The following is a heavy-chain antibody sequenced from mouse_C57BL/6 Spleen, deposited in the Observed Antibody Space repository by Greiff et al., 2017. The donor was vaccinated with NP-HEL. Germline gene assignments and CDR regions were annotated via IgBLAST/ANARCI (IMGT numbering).Heavy chain of an antibody. CDR2: IYPGDGDT. J-gene: IGHJ3*01. V-gene: IGHV1-80*01. Sequence: QVQLQQSGAELVKPGASVKISCKASGYAFSSYWMNWVKQRPGKGLEWIGQIYPGDGDTNSPFDVKGKATLTADKSSSPAYMQLSSLTSEDSAGDCGAREGVLGNWGAYGGKGTLVTVAA. CDR1: GYAFSSYW. CDR3: AREGVLGNWGAY. D-gene: IGHD4-1*01.